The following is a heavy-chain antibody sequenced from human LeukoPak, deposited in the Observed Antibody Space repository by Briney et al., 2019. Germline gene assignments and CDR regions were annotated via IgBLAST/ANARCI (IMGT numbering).Heavy chain of an antibody. Sequence: SETLSLTCAAYGGSFSGYCWSWIRQPPGKGLEWIGEINHSGSTNYNPSLKSRVTISVDTSKNQFSLKLSSVTAADTAVYYCARGFPSNYYDSSGYGYYFDSWGQGTLVTVSS. J-gene: IGHJ4*02. CDR3: ARGFPSNYYDSSGYGYYFDS. V-gene: IGHV4-34*01. CDR1: GGSFSGYC. CDR2: INHSGST. D-gene: IGHD3-22*01.